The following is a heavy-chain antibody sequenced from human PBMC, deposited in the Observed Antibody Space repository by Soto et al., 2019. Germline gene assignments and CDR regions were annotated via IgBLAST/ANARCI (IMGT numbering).Heavy chain of an antibody. V-gene: IGHV3-30*18. CDR3: AKAPPLTTITRGGD. CDR1: GFIFSTYG. D-gene: IGHD4-17*01. Sequence: QVQLVESGGGVVQPGRSLRLSCAASGFIFSTYGMHWVRQAPGKGLEWLSVISYDGNNKYYADSVKGRFTISRDNSKNTLWLQMDSLRREDTVVYYWAKAPPLTTITRGGDWGRGTLVTVSS. J-gene: IGHJ4*02. CDR2: ISYDGNNK.